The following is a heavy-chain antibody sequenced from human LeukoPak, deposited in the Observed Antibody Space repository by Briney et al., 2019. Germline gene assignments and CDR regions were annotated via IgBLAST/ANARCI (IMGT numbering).Heavy chain of an antibody. CDR1: GGSVSGTNYY. D-gene: IGHD1-26*01. CDR2: IYYSGST. J-gene: IGHJ4*02. V-gene: IGHV4-39*07. Sequence: SETLSLTCSVSGGSVSGTNYYGAWIRQPREKGLEWIGTIYYSGSTYYKVSLKSRVTISVDTSKNQFSLNLNSVTAADTAVYYCARLRSPGDFDSWGQGNLVTVSS. CDR3: ARLRSPGDFDS.